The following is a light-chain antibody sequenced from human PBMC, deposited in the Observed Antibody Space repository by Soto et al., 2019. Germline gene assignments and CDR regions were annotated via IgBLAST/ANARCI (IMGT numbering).Light chain of an antibody. CDR1: QSISSW. Sequence: DIQMTQSPSTLSESVGDRVTITCRASQSISSWLAWYQQKPGKAPKLLIYDASSLESGVPSRFSGSGSGTEFTLTISSLQPDDFATYYCQHQRTFGQGTKVDIK. J-gene: IGKJ2*01. CDR2: DAS. CDR3: QHQRT. V-gene: IGKV1-5*01.